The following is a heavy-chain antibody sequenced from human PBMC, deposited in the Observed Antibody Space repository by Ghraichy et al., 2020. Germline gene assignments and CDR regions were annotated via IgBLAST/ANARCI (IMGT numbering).Heavy chain of an antibody. CDR1: GYTFTGYF. D-gene: IGHD1-26*01. J-gene: IGHJ4*02. Sequence: ASVKVSCKASGYTFTGYFMHWVRQAPGQGLEWMGWINPNSGGTNYAEKFQDRVTMTRDTSISTAYMELSRLRSDDTAVYYCARVSEWELLRFWGQGTLVTVSS. CDR3: ARVSEWELLRF. V-gene: IGHV1-2*02. CDR2: INPNSGGT.